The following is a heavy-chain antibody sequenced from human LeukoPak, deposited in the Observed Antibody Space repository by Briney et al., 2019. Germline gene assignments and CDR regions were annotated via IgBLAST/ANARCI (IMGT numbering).Heavy chain of an antibody. J-gene: IGHJ4*02. V-gene: IGHV3-23*01. CDR1: GFTISSYA. CDR2: ISGSGGST. Sequence: GGSLRLSCAASGFTISSYAMSWVRQAPGKGLEWVSAISGSGGSTYYADSVKGRFTISRDNSKNTLYLQMNSLRAEDTAVYYCAKVRYSSGWYTYSPDYWGQGTLVTVSS. CDR3: AKVRYSSGWYTYSPDY. D-gene: IGHD6-19*01.